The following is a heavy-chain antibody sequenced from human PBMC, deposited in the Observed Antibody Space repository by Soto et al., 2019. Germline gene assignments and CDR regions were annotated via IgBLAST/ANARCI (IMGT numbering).Heavy chain of an antibody. CDR3: AKEVTSGSYSHYYYGLDV. V-gene: IGHV3-23*01. CDR1: GFTLSSYA. CDR2: ISGSGNRT. D-gene: IGHD1-26*01. J-gene: IGHJ6*02. Sequence: EAQLLESGGGLVQPGGSLRLSCAASGFTLSSYAMSWVRQAPGKGLEWVSAISGSGNRTFHADSVKGRFTISRDNSKNALYLQMNSLRVEDTAVYYCAKEVTSGSYSHYYYGLDVWGQGTTVTVSS.